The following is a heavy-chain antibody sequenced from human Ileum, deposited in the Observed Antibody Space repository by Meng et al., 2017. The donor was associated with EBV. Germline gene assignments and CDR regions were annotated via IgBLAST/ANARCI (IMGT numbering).Heavy chain of an antibody. D-gene: IGHD1-7*01. CDR3: GRDQGRELINH. CDR2: VYHRGDT. V-gene: IGHV4-4*02. J-gene: IGHJ4*02. CDR1: GDSISSDIG. Sequence: QVVLQESGPGLVKASGTLPLTCTVPGDSISSDIGWSWVRQPPGKGLEWIGEVYHRGDTNYNPSLKSRVDISVDKSKNQFYLSLFSVTAADTAVYYCGRDQGRELINHWGQGTLVTVSS.